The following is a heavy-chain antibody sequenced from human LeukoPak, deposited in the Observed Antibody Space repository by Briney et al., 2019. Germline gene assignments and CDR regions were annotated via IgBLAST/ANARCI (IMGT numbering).Heavy chain of an antibody. CDR1: GFTFSSYA. J-gene: IGHJ4*02. Sequence: PGGSLRLSCAASGFTFSSYAMSWVRQAPGKGLEWVSAISGSGGSTYYADSVKGRFTISRDNAKNSLYLQMNSLRAEDTAVYYCARDFTGASGYWGQGTLVTVSS. CDR3: ARDFTGASGY. CDR2: ISGSGGST. D-gene: IGHD3-10*01. V-gene: IGHV3-23*01.